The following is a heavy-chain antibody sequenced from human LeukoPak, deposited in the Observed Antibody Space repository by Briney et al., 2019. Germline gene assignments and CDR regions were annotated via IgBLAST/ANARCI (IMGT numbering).Heavy chain of an antibody. CDR2: IYYSGST. CDR1: GGSISSGGYY. CDR3: ARDSLRYYDSSGSIVY. Sequence: SETLSLTCTVSGGSISSGGYYWSWIRQHPGKGLEWIGYIYYSGSTYYNPSLKSRVTISVDTSKNQFSLKLSSVTAADTAVYYCARDSLRYYDSSGSIVYWGQGTLVTVSS. V-gene: IGHV4-31*03. J-gene: IGHJ4*02. D-gene: IGHD3-22*01.